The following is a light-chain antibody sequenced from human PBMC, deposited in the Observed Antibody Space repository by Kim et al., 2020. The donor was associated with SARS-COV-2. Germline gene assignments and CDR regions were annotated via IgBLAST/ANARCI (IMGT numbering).Light chain of an antibody. CDR2: WAS. CDR3: QQYYSTPPS. J-gene: IGKJ2*03. Sequence: RATLNCKSSQTVLYNSNNKNYLAWYQQTPGQAPKLLIYWASIRESGVSDRFSGSGSETDFTLPISSLQAEDVAVYYCQQYYSTPPSFGQGTKLEI. CDR1: QTVLYNSNNKNY. V-gene: IGKV4-1*01.